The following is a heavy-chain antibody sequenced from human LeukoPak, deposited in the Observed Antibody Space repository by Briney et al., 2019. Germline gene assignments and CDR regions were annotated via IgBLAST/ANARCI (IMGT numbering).Heavy chain of an antibody. Sequence: SETLSLTCTVSGGPISSYCWSRIRQPPGKGLEWIGYIYYSGSTNYNPSLKSRVTISVDTSKNQFSLKLSSVTAADTAVYYCARGADFWSGYPDYYFVCWGQGTLVTVSS. CDR1: GGPISSYC. D-gene: IGHD3-3*01. J-gene: IGHJ4*02. CDR3: ARGADFWSGYPDYYFVC. V-gene: IGHV4-59*01. CDR2: IYYSGST.